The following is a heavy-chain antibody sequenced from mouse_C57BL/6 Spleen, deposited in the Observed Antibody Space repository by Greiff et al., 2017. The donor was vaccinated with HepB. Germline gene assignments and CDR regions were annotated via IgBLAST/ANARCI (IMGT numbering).Heavy chain of an antibody. J-gene: IGHJ4*01. Sequence: EVKLVESGGGLVKPGGSLKLSCAASGFTFSSYAMSWVRQTPEKRLEWVATISDGGSYTYYPDNVKGRFTISRDNAKNNLYLQMSHLKSEDTAMYYCARDQGVTTGRRRYAMDYWGQGTSVTVSS. CDR3: ARDQGVTTGRRRYAMDY. CDR1: GFTFSSYA. CDR2: ISDGGSYT. D-gene: IGHD2-2*01. V-gene: IGHV5-4*01.